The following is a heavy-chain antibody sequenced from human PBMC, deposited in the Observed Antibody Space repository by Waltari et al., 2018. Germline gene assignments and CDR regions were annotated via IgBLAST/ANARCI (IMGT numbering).Heavy chain of an antibody. V-gene: IGHV4-34*01. CDR1: GGSFSGYY. CDR2: INHSGST. CDR3: ARGYSSSWYTANYYYYGMDV. D-gene: IGHD6-13*01. J-gene: IGHJ6*02. Sequence: QVQLQQWCAGPLKPSETLSLTCAVSGGSFSGYYWSWIPQPPGKGLEWIGEINHSGSTNYNPSLKSRVTISVDTSKNQFSLKLSSVTAADTAVYYCARGYSSSWYTANYYYYGMDVWGQGTTVTVSS.